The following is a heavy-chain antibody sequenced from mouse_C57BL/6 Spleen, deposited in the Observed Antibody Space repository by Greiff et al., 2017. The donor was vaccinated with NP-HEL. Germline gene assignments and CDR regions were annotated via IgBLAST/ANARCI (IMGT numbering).Heavy chain of an antibody. CDR3: ARLPYYDEDCY. CDR2: INPNNGGT. Sequence: VQLQQSGPELVKPGASVKISCKASGYTFTDYYMNWVKQSHGKSLEWIGDINPNNGGTSYNQKFKGKATLTVDKSSSTAYMELRSLTSEDSAVYYCARLPYYDEDCYWGQGTTLTVSS. CDR1: GYTFTDYY. J-gene: IGHJ2*01. D-gene: IGHD2-4*01. V-gene: IGHV1-26*01.